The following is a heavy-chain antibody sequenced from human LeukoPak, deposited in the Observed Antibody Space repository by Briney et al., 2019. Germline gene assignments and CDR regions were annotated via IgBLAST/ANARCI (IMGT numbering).Heavy chain of an antibody. J-gene: IGHJ4*02. CDR1: GGSISSSSYY. CDR3: ARDSSGYFDY. V-gene: IGHV4-39*07. CDR2: IYYSGST. Sequence: KPSETLSLTCTVSGGSISSSSYYWGWIRQPPGKGLEWIGSIYYSGSTYYNPSLKSRVTISVDTSKNQFSLKLSSVTAADTAVYYCARDSSGYFDYWGQGTLVTVSS. D-gene: IGHD3-22*01.